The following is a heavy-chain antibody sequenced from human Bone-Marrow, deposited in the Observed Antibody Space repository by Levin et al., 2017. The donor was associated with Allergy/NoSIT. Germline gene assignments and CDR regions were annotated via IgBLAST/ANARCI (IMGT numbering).Heavy chain of an antibody. CDR1: GFTFSSYA. CDR3: ASQTYGDTGTYYFDY. J-gene: IGHJ4*02. CDR2: ISYDGSNK. D-gene: IGHD4-17*01. V-gene: IGHV3-30-3*01. Sequence: SCAASGFTFSSYAMHWVRQAPGKGLEWVAVISYDGSNKYYADSVKGRFTISRDNSKNTLYLQMNSLRAEDTAVYYCASQTYGDTGTYYFDYWGQGTLVTVSS.